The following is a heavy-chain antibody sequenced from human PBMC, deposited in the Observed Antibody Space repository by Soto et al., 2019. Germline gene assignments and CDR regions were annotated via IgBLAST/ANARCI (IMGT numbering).Heavy chain of an antibody. D-gene: IGHD2-15*01. CDR1: GYTFTSYG. CDR2: ISAYNGNT. CDR3: VVAAHIYSFDF. V-gene: IGHV1-18*01. J-gene: IGHJ4*02. Sequence: QVQLVQSGAEVKKPGASVKVSCKASGYTFTSYGISWVRQAPGQGLEWMGWISAYNGNTNYAQKLQGRVTMTTDTSTSTAYMELRPLRPGDTAVYYCVVAAHIYSFDFWAQGTLLTVAS.